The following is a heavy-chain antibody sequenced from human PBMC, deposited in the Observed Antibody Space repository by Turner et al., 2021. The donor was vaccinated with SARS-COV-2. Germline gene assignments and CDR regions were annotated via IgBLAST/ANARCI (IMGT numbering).Heavy chain of an antibody. CDR3: ARLMDTAMDYYGIDV. CDR2: IYYSGIT. D-gene: IGHD5-18*01. J-gene: IGHJ6*02. Sequence: QLQLQESGSGLVKPSETLSLTCTVSGGSISSSTYYWGWIRQPPGKGLEWIGCIYYSGITYYNPSLKSRVTISIDTSKNQFSLKLSSVTAADTAVYYCARLMDTAMDYYGIDVWGQGTTVTVSS. CDR1: GGSISSSTYY. V-gene: IGHV4-39*01.